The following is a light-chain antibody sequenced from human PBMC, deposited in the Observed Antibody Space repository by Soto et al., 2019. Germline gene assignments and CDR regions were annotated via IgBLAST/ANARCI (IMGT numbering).Light chain of an antibody. V-gene: IGKV3-15*01. CDR3: QQYNKSPLT. CDR1: QSVSID. Sequence: EIVMTQSPDTLSVSPGGRATLSCRARQSVSIDLACYQQPPGEAPRLLIYGASTRATGVPPTFSGSASGTEFTLTISSLQSEDFTVYYCQQYNKSPLTFGRGTKVDI. CDR2: GAS. J-gene: IGKJ1*01.